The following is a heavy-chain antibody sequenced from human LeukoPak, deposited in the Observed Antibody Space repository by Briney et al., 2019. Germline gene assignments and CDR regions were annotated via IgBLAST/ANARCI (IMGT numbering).Heavy chain of an antibody. CDR2: IHNSGSRFESGST. V-gene: IGHV4-38-2*02. D-gene: IGHD2-2*01. CDR3: ARNVTSGFFND. J-gene: IGHJ1*01. Sequence: SQTLSLTCTVSGYSIINTFYWGWIRQSPGKGLEWIGSIHNSGSRFESGSTHYNPSLKSRVTVSADTSKNQFSLTLRSVTAADTAVYFCARNVTSGFFNDWGLGILVTV. CDR1: GYSIINTFY.